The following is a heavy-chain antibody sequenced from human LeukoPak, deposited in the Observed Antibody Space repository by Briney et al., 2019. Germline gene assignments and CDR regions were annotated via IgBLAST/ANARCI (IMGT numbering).Heavy chain of an antibody. D-gene: IGHD2-15*01. Sequence: GGSLRLSCAASGFTSSSYEMNWVRQAPGKGLEWVSYISSSGSTKYYADSVKGRFTISRDNAKNSLFLQMNSLRAEDTAVYYCARVLRYCSGGNCYSGGLGYMDVWGKGTTVTISS. J-gene: IGHJ6*03. CDR3: ARVLRYCSGGNCYSGGLGYMDV. V-gene: IGHV3-48*03. CDR1: GFTSSSYE. CDR2: ISSSGSTK.